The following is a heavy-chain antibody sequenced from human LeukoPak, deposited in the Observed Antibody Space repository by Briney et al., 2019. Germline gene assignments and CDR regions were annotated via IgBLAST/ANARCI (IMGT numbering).Heavy chain of an antibody. CDR2: INPNSGGT. Sequence: GASVKVSCKASGYTFTSYYMHWVRQAPGQGLEWMGWINPNSGGTNYVQKFQGRVTMTRDTSISTAYMELSRLRSDDTAVYYCARVYSSGWYYFDYWGQGTLVTVSS. D-gene: IGHD6-19*01. CDR1: GYTFTSYY. J-gene: IGHJ4*02. CDR3: ARVYSSGWYYFDY. V-gene: IGHV1-2*02.